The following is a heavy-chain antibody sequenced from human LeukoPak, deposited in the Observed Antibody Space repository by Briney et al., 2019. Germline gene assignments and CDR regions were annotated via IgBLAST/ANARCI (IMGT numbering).Heavy chain of an antibody. Sequence: PGGSLRLSCAASGFTFSSYGMHWVRQAPGKGLEWVSVMSADSATTFYADSVKGRFTISRDNAKNTVFLQMSSLRAEDTALYYCARKSASGNYPLDYWGQGTLVTVSS. V-gene: IGHV3-23*01. CDR1: GFTFSSYG. J-gene: IGHJ4*02. CDR2: MSADSATT. CDR3: ARKSASGNYPLDY. D-gene: IGHD3-10*01.